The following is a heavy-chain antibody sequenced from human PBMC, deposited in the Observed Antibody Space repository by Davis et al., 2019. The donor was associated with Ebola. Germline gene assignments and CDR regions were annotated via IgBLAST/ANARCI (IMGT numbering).Heavy chain of an antibody. CDR2: ISSGGSTI. J-gene: IGHJ2*01. D-gene: IGHD2-21*02. CDR3: VRDPALVVTGGGWFFGL. V-gene: IGHV3-48*04. Sequence: GESLKISCAASGFTFSSYWMSWVRQAPGKGLEWVSYISSGGSTIYYADSVKGRFTISRDNAKNSLYLQMNSLRAEDTAVYYCVRDPALVVTGGGWFFGLWGRGTLVTVSS. CDR1: GFTFSSYW.